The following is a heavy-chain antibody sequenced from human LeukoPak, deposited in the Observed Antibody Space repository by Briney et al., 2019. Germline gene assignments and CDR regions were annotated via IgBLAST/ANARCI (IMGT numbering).Heavy chain of an antibody. CDR1: VGSISSYY. CDR2: IYTSGST. J-gene: IGHJ4*02. Sequence: SETLSLTCTVSVGSISSYYWTWIRQPAGKGLEWIGRIYTSGSTNYNPSPKSRVTMSVDPPKNQFSLKLSSVTAADTAVYYCARGRNIAAAGTAGDYFDYWGQGTLVTVSS. D-gene: IGHD6-13*01. CDR3: ARGRNIAAAGTAGDYFDY. V-gene: IGHV4-4*07.